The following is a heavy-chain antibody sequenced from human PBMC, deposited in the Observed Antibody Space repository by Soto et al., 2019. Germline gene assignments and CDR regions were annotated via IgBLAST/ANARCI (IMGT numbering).Heavy chain of an antibody. CDR2: ISSGAAYI. CDR1: TFSMYS. V-gene: IGHV3-21*06. Sequence: EVQVVESGGGLVKPGGSLTLSCNFTFSMYSMNWVRQAPGKGLEWVASISSGAAYIKYAGSVQGRFTISRDNAKNTVSLQRSSLRVEDTAVYFCTRDEGGSYDSWFHPWGQGTQVTVS. J-gene: IGHJ5*02. D-gene: IGHD1-26*01. CDR3: TRDEGGSYDSWFHP.